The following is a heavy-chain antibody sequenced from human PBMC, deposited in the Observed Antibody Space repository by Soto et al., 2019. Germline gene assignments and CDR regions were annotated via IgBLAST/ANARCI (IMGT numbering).Heavy chain of an antibody. D-gene: IGHD4-17*01. J-gene: IGHJ4*02. V-gene: IGHV3-66*01. CDR2: IYCGGVT. CDR1: GFTVSNNY. Sequence: EVQLVESGGGLVQPGGSLRLSCAASGFTVSNNYMCWVRQAPGKGLEWVSLIYCGGVTHYADSVRGRFTISRDNSRNTLYLQMNSLRADDTAVYYCAKRGTTVTTSLWYWGQGTLVTVSS. CDR3: AKRGTTVTTSLWY.